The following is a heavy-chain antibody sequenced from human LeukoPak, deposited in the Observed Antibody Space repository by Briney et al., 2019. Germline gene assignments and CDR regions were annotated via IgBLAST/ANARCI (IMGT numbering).Heavy chain of an antibody. CDR3: ARIPRGYSGYDGNYYMDV. Sequence: SVKVSCKASGGTFSSYAISWVRQTPGQGLEWMGGIIPIFGTANYAQKFQGRVTITADESTSTAYMELSSLRSEDTAVYYCARIPRGYSGYDGNYYMDVWGKGTTVTVSS. CDR2: IIPIFGTA. D-gene: IGHD5-12*01. CDR1: GGTFSSYA. J-gene: IGHJ6*03. V-gene: IGHV1-69*01.